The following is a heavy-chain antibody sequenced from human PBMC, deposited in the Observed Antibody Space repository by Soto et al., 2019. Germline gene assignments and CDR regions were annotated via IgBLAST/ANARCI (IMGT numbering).Heavy chain of an antibody. D-gene: IGHD3-22*01. V-gene: IGHV3-23*01. CDR2: ISAGGGKT. CDR1: GFTFSTYA. J-gene: IGHJ4*02. CDR3: AKGRYYDIGGDGDC. Sequence: EVQLLESGGGLVQPGGSLRLSCAASGFTFSTYAMGWARQAPGKGLEWVSSISAGGGKTYYADSVKGRFTISRDNSKNTRYLKMRSRRAEDTAIYYCAKGRYYDIGGDGDCWGPGTLVTVSS.